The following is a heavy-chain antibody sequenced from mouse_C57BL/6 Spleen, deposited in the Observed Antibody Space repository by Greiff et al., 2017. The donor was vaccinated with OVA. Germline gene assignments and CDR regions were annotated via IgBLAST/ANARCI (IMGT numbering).Heavy chain of an antibody. V-gene: IGHV2-6-1*01. Sequence: VHLVESGPGLVAPSQSLSITCTVSGFSLTSYGVHWVRQPPGKGLEWLVVIWSDGSTTYNSALKSRLSISKDNSKSHVFLKMNSLQTDDTAMYYCARQGPRWDYAMDYWGQGTSVTVSS. J-gene: IGHJ4*01. CDR2: IWSDGST. CDR1: GFSLTSYG. CDR3: ARQGPRWDYAMDY. D-gene: IGHD3-3*01.